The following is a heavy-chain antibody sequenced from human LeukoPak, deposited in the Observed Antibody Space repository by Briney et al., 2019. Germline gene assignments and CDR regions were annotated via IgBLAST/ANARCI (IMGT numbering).Heavy chain of an antibody. V-gene: IGHV1-18*01. CDR2: ISAYNGNT. CDR3: ARDAAMVRGVINRWFDP. D-gene: IGHD3-10*01. Sequence: GASVKVSCKASGYTFTSYGISWVRQPPGQGLEWMGWISAYNGNTNYAQKLQSRVTMTTDTSTSTAYLELRSLRSDDTAVYYCARDAAMVRGVINRWFDPWGQGALVTVSS. CDR1: GYTFTSYG. J-gene: IGHJ5*02.